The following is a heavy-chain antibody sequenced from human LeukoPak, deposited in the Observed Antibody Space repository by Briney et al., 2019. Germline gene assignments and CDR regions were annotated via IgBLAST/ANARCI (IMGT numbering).Heavy chain of an antibody. J-gene: IGHJ4*02. CDR2: IKSKTDGGTT. Sequence: GGSLRLSCAASGFTFSNAWMSWVRQSPGKGLAWVCRIKSKTDGGTTDNAAPVKGRFTISRDDSKNTLYLQMNRLKTEDTAVYYCTTEYNFDSSAYYMYSFDFWGQGTLVTVSS. CDR1: GFTFSNAW. D-gene: IGHD3-22*01. V-gene: IGHV3-15*01. CDR3: TTEYNFDSSAYYMYSFDF.